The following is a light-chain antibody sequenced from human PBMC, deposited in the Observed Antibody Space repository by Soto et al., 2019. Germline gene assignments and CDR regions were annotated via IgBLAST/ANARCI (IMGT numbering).Light chain of an antibody. V-gene: IGKV1-5*03. Sequence: DIQITQSPSTLSASVGDRVTITCRASEFIRKWLAWYQQKPGTAPKLLIYQASSLESGVPSRFSGSGSGTEFTLPITSLQPDDFATYYCQHYNSYLETFGQGTKVEIK. CDR1: EFIRKW. CDR2: QAS. CDR3: QHYNSYLET. J-gene: IGKJ1*01.